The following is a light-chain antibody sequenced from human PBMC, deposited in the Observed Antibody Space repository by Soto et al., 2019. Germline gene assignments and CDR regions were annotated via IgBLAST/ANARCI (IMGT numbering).Light chain of an antibody. CDR1: QSVGNN. V-gene: IGKV3-15*01. CDR3: QQYGDWPLT. J-gene: IGKJ4*01. CDR2: ATS. Sequence: EIVLTQSPATLFVSAGERATLSCRASQSVGNNFAWYQQKPGQAPRLLIFATSTRATGVPARFSGSGSGTEFTLTISSLQSEDFAVYYCQQYGDWPLTFGGGAKVEIE.